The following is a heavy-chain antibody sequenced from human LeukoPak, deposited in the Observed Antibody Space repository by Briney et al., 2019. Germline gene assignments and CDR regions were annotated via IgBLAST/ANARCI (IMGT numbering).Heavy chain of an antibody. D-gene: IGHD3-10*02. V-gene: IGHV3-48*03. CDR3: AELGITTIGGV. Sequence: PGRSLRLSCTASGFTFGEYAMSWVRQAPGKGLEWVSYISSSGSTIYYADSVKGRFTISRDNAKNSLYLQMNSLRAEDTAVYYCAELGITTIGGVWGKGTTVTISS. CDR2: ISSSGSTI. CDR1: GFTFGEYA. J-gene: IGHJ6*04.